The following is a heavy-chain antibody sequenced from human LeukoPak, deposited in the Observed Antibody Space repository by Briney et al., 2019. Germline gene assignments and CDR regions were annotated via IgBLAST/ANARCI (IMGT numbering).Heavy chain of an antibody. CDR1: GFTFSNYA. J-gene: IGHJ4*02. D-gene: IGHD3-10*01. Sequence: GKSLRLSCAASGFTFSNYAMHWVRQAPGKGLEWVSLISSGGTYEYYADSVKGLFTISRDNSKNTLYLQLNSLRAEDTAVYYCARDSTYYYDSGSSGPHYFDNWGQGTLVTVSS. CDR3: ARDSTYYYDSGSSGPHYFDN. CDR2: ISSGGTYE. V-gene: IGHV3-30*01.